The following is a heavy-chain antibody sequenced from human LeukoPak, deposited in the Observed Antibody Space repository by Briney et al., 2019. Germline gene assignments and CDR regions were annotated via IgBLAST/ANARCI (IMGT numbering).Heavy chain of an antibody. CDR1: GYTFSSYY. CDR2: INPGGGTT. CDR3: ARDKAYGDLFDY. J-gene: IGHJ4*02. D-gene: IGHD4-17*01. Sequence: GASVKLSCKASGYTFSSYYIHWVRQAPGQGLEWMGIINPGGGTTAHAQKFQGRVTMTTDTSTSTAYMELRSLRSDDTAVYYCARDKAYGDLFDYWGQGTLVTVSS. V-gene: IGHV1-46*01.